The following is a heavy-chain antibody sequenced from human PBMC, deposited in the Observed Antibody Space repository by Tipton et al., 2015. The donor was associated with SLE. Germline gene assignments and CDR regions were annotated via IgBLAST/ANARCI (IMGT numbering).Heavy chain of an antibody. CDR1: GFTFSSST. CDR3: ARGRGLGQWLPLYYYYYYMDV. Sequence: SLRLSCAASGFTFSSSTMHWVRQAPGKGLEWVAIISYDGSNKYYADSVKGRFTISRDNSKNTLYLQMNSLRAEDTAVYYCARGRGLGQWLPLYYYYYYMDVWGKGTTVTVSS. D-gene: IGHD6-19*01. CDR2: ISYDGSNK. J-gene: IGHJ6*03. V-gene: IGHV3-30-3*01.